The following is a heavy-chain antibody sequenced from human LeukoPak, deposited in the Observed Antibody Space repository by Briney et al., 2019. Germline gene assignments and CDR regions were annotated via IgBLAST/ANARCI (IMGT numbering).Heavy chain of an antibody. CDR2: FDPEDGET. Sequence: ASVKVSCKVSGYTLTELSMHWVRQAPGKGLEWMGGFDPEDGETIYAQKFQGRVTMTEDTSTDTAYMELSSLRSEDTAVYYCATVLTYSGSYPFDYWGQETLVTVSS. D-gene: IGHD1-26*01. V-gene: IGHV1-24*01. CDR1: GYTLTELS. J-gene: IGHJ4*02. CDR3: ATVLTYSGSYPFDY.